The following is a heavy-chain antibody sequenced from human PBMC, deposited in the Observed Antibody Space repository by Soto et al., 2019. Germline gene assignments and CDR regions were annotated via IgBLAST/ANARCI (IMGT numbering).Heavy chain of an antibody. CDR2: INHSGST. D-gene: IGHD6-6*01. CDR1: GGSFSGYY. V-gene: IGHV4-34*01. J-gene: IGHJ4*02. CDR3: ARGGIAARPSIARHRY. Sequence: SETLSLTCAVYGGSFSGYYWSWIGQPQGKGLEWIGEINHSGSTNYNPSLKSRVTISVDTSKNQFSLKLSSVTAADTAVYYCARGGIAARPSIARHRYWGQGTLVTVSS.